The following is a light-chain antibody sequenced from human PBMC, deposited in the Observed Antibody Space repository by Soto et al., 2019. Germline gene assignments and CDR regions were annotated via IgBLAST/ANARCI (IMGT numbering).Light chain of an antibody. CDR3: QQYNSYSWT. V-gene: IGKV3-20*01. J-gene: IGKJ1*01. CDR1: QSVSNSY. CDR2: GAS. Sequence: EIVASESPDPVSFSKGERAPLSCRASQSVSNSYLAWYQQKPGQAPRLLIYGASNRATGIPDRFSGSGSGTEFTLTISSLQPDDFATYYCQQYNSYSWTFGQGTKVDI.